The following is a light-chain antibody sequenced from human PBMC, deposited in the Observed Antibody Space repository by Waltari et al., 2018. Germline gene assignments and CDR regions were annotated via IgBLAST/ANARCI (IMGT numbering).Light chain of an antibody. CDR3: QQSYSSPWT. Sequence: IQMTQSPPALSASVGDRVAITCRASQSISDYLHWYQQKPGKAPRVLIYTASSLQMGVPTRFSGSGSGTEFTLTISTLQPEDAATYYCQQSYSSPWTFGQGTKVEIK. CDR2: TAS. V-gene: IGKV1-39*01. CDR1: QSISDY. J-gene: IGKJ1*01.